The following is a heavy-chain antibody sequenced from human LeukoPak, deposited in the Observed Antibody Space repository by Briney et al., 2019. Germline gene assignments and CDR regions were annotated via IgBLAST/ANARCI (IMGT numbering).Heavy chain of an antibody. J-gene: IGHJ3*02. CDR1: GFTPDVYT. CDR2: ISRNGGSI. D-gene: IGHD2-2*01. CDR3: AKDNAQDVGDDAFDI. V-gene: IGHV3-9*02. Sequence: PGRSLRLSCAPSGFTPDVYTMHAVPASPGRGLECVSGISRNGGSIGYADSVKGGLPIYRDNGKNSLYLQMNSLRAEDTALYYCAKDNAQDVGDDAFDIWGEGTMVTVSS.